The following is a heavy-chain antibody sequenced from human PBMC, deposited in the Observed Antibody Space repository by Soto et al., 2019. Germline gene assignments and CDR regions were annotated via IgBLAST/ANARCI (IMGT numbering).Heavy chain of an antibody. CDR2: IYATGTT. Sequence: SETLSLTCTVSGASISGFYWSWIRKSAGKGLEWIGRIYATGTTDYNPSLKSRVMMSVDTSKKQFSLKLKSVTAADTAVYYCVRDGTKTLRDWFDPWGQGISVTVSS. CDR3: VRDGTKTLRDWFDP. J-gene: IGHJ5*02. V-gene: IGHV4-4*07. D-gene: IGHD1-1*01. CDR1: GASISGFY.